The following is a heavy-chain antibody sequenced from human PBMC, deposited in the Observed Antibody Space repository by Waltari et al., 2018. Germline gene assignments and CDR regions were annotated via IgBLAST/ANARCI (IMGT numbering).Heavy chain of an antibody. CDR3: AKEKGWELIDH. CDR2: RKQDGSEE. D-gene: IGHD3-10*01. V-gene: IGHV3-7*01. CDR1: GFTISSYW. J-gene: IGHJ4*02. Sequence: EVQLVESGGGLVQPGGSLRLSCAASGFTISSYWLSWVRQAPGKWREWVANRKQDGSEEKYVDSVKGRFTISRDNAKNSVYLQMNTLRVEDTAVYYCAKEKGWELIDHWGQGTLVTVSS.